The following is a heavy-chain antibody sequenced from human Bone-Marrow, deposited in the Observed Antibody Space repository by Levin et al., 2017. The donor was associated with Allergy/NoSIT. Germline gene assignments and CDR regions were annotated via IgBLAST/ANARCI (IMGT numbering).Heavy chain of an antibody. J-gene: IGHJ6*02. V-gene: IGHV3-21*06. D-gene: IGHD3-3*02. CDR2: ITSSPSHI. Sequence: LGESLKISCTASGFTFSLFGMNWVRQAPGKGLEWVSSITSSPSHIYYADSVKGRFTISRDNAKNSLYLQMNSLRVEDTAVYYCARDRIYGILRNYGMDVWGQGTTVTVSS. CDR3: ARDRIYGILRNYGMDV. CDR1: GFTFSLFG.